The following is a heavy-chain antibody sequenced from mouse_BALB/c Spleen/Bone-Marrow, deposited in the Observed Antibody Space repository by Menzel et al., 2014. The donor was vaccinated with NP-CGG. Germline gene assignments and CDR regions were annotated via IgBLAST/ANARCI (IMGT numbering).Heavy chain of an antibody. CDR3: ARDGNGFAY. CDR1: GYSFTGYT. D-gene: IGHD2-1*01. V-gene: IGHV1-18*01. CDR2: INPNNGST. Sequence: VQLKESGPELVKPGASMKISCKASGYSFTGYTMNWVKQSHGKNLGWIGLINPNNGSTSYNQKFKGKATLTVDKSSSTAYMELLSLTSEDSAVYYCARDGNGFAYWGQGTLVTVSA. J-gene: IGHJ3*01.